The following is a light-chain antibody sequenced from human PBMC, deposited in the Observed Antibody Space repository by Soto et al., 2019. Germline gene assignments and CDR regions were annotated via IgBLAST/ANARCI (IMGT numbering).Light chain of an antibody. Sequence: EIVMTQSPATLSVSPGDRATLSCRASQSISSNLAWYQQKPGQAARHLLIDSSTRSIDIPVRFSGSGSGTDLTLITSSRVHEDYEVYYCQQRSNWPSWAFGQGTKVDIK. CDR2: DSS. CDR3: QQRSNWPSWA. CDR1: QSISSN. J-gene: IGKJ1*01. V-gene: IGKV3-11*01.